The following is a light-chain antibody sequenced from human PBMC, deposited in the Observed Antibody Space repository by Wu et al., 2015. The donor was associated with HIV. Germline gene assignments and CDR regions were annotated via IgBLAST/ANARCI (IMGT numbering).Light chain of an antibody. CDR1: QDISNY. CDR3: QKYNTAPWT. J-gene: IGKJ1*01. Sequence: DIQMTQSPSSLSASVGDRVTITCRASQDISNYLAWYQQKAGKVPKLLIYAASTLQSGVPSRFSGSGSGTDFTLTISSLQPEDVATYYCQKYNTAPWTFGQGTKVEMK. V-gene: IGKV1-27*01. CDR2: AAS.